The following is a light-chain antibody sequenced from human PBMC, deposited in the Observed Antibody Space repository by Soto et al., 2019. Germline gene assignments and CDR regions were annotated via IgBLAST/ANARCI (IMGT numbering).Light chain of an antibody. CDR2: DVS. V-gene: IGLV2-14*01. CDR3: SSYTSSSTLV. CDR1: SSDVGTYNY. J-gene: IGLJ2*01. Sequence: QSALTQPASVSGSPGQSITISCTGTSSDVGTYNYVSWYQQHPGKAPKLMIYDVSHRPSGLSYRFSGSKSGNTASLTISGLQAEEEADYYCSSYTSSSTLVFGGGTKLTVL.